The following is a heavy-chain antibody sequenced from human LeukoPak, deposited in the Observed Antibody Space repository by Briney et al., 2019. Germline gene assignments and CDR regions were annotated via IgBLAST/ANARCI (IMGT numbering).Heavy chain of an antibody. J-gene: IGHJ4*02. CDR2: IYYSGST. CDR3: ARTQQLPSYYFDY. V-gene: IGHV4-30-4*08. CDR1: GGSISSGDYY. Sequence: SETLSLTCTVSGGSISSGDYYWSWIRQPPGKGLEWIGYIYYSGSTYYNPSLKSRVTISVDTSKNQFSLKLSSVTAADTAVYYCARTQQLPSYYFDYWGQGTLVTVSS. D-gene: IGHD6-13*01.